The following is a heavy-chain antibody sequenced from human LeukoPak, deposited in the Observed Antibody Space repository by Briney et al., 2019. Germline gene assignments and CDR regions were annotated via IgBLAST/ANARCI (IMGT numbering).Heavy chain of an antibody. CDR3: ARVRQQWLVDWYFDL. J-gene: IGHJ2*01. CDR1: GFTFSGYS. V-gene: IGHV3-23*01. D-gene: IGHD6-19*01. Sequence: PGGSLRLSCEASGFTFSGYSMIWVRQAPGKGLEWVSEINRGGHNTYYTDSVKGRFTISRDNSKNTLYLQMNSLRAEDTAVYYCARVRQQWLVDWYFDLWGRGTLVTVSS. CDR2: INRGGHNT.